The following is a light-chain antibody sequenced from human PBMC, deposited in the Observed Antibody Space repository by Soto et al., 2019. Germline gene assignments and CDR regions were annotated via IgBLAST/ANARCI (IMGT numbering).Light chain of an antibody. CDR3: LQDYNYPYT. CDR1: QGIRND. Sequence: AIQMTQSPSSLFASVGDRVTITCRASQGIRNDLDWYQQKPGKAPKLLIYAASSLQSGVPSRFSGSGSSSDFTLTISSLQPEDFATYYCLQDYNYPYTFGQGTKLEIK. CDR2: AAS. J-gene: IGKJ2*01. V-gene: IGKV1-6*01.